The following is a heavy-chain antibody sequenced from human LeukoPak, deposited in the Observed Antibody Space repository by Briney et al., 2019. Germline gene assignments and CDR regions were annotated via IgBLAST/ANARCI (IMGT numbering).Heavy chain of an antibody. CDR3: AKRAASPYSSTTQTDY. D-gene: IGHD6-13*01. CDR2: ISGSGGST. CDR1: GFTFSSYA. J-gene: IGHJ4*02. V-gene: IGHV3-23*01. Sequence: GGSLRLSCAASGFTFSSYAMSWVRQAPGKGLEWVSAISGSGGSTYYADSVKGRFTISRDNSKNTLYLQMNSLRAEDTAVYYCAKRAASPYSSTTQTDYWGQGTLVTVSS.